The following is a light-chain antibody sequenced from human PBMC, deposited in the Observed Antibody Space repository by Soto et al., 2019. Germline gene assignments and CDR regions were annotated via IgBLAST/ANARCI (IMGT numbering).Light chain of an antibody. Sequence: QSVLTPPASVSGSPGQSITISPTGTSNEVGGYKYVSWYQHHPGKAPKLIIYDVSNRPSGVSIRFSGSKSDNTASLTISGLQPEDEADYHCSSYTTSNTRQIVFGTGTKVTVL. CDR2: DVS. J-gene: IGLJ1*01. CDR1: SNEVGGYKY. V-gene: IGLV2-14*03. CDR3: SSYTTSNTRQIV.